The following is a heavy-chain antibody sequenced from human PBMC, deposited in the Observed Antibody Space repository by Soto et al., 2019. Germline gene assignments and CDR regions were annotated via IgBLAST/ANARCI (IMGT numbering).Heavy chain of an antibody. V-gene: IGHV1-46*03. CDR3: ARDLSVRPLIDGKGDYSGDY. CDR1: GYTFTSYY. CDR2: INPSGGST. Sequence: QVQLVQSGAEVKKPGASVKVSCKASGYTFTSYYMHWVRQAPGQGLEWMGIINPSGGSTSYAQKFQGRVTMTRDTATSTVYMELSSLRSEDTAVYYCARDLSVRPLIDGKGDYSGDYWGQGTLVTVSS. D-gene: IGHD2-15*01. J-gene: IGHJ4*02.